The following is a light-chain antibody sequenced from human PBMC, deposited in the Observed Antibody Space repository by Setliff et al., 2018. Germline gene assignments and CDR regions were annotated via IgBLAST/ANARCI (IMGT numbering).Light chain of an antibody. Sequence: SVLTQPAAVSGSPGQSITISCTGTSSDVGGYNYVSWYQQRPGKAPKPMIYEVSKRPSGVSDRSSGSKSGNTASLTISGLQAEDEADYYCLSYTSKTTHALFGGGTKVTVL. V-gene: IGLV2-14*01. J-gene: IGLJ2*01. CDR2: EVS. CDR3: LSYTSKTTHAL. CDR1: SSDVGGYNY.